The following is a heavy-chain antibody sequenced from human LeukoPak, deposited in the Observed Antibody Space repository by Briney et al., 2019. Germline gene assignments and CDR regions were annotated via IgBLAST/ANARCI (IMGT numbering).Heavy chain of an antibody. V-gene: IGHV1-46*01. Sequence: APVKVSCKASGYTFTSYYMHWVRQAPGQGLEWMGIINPSGGSTSYAQKFQGRVTMTRDTSTSTVYMELSGLRSEDTAVYYCARDGGSDAFDIWGQGTMVTVSS. J-gene: IGHJ3*02. CDR3: ARDGGSDAFDI. CDR1: GYTFTSYY. CDR2: INPSGGST.